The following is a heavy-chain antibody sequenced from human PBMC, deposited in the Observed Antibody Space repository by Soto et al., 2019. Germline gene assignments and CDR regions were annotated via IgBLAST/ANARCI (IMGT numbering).Heavy chain of an antibody. CDR2: ISSSSSYT. CDR3: ARVYGVDIPAGFDP. V-gene: IGHV3-11*05. J-gene: IGHJ5*02. Sequence: QVQLVESGGGLVKPGGSLRLSCAASGFTFSDYYMSWIRQAPGKGLEWVSYISSSSSYTNYADSVKGRFTISRDNAKNPLYLQMNSLRAEDTAVYYCARVYGVDIPAGFDPWGQGTLVTVSS. CDR1: GFTFSDYY. D-gene: IGHD4-17*01.